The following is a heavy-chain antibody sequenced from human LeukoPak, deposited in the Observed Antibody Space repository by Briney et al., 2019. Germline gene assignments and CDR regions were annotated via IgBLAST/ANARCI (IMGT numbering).Heavy chain of an antibody. J-gene: IGHJ4*02. CDR1: GFSFSSYG. CDR3: ARDSDSSGWPLDY. V-gene: IGHV3-33*01. D-gene: IGHD6-19*01. CDR2: ISYDGSNK. Sequence: GRSLRLSCAASGFSFSSYGMHWVRQAPSKGLEWVAVISYDGSNKYYADSVKGRFTISRDNSNNTLYLQMNSLRADDTAVYYCARDSDSSGWPLDYWGQGTLVTVSS.